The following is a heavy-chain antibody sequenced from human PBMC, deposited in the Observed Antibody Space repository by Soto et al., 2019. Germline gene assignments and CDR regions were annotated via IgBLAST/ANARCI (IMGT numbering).Heavy chain of an antibody. V-gene: IGHV1-3*01. CDR3: ARGAPTSGTQQY. CDR2: INAGNGNT. CDR1: GYTFTSYA. D-gene: IGHD1-7*01. J-gene: IGHJ4*02. Sequence: QVQLVQSGAEVKKPGASVKVSCKASGYTFTSYAMHWVRQAPGQRLEWMGWINAGNGNTKYSQKFQGRVTITRDTSASTASMELSSLRSEDTAVYYCARGAPTSGTQQYWGQGTLVTVSS.